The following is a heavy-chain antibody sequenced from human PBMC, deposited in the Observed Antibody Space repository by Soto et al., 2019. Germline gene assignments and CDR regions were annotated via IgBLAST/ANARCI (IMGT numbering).Heavy chain of an antibody. Sequence: PGGSLRLSCTASGFTLGDYAMSWVRQAPGKGLEWVGFIRSKAYGGTTEYAASAKGRFTISRDDSKSIAYLQMNSLKTEDTAVYYCTRDQPETDYDSSGPPGWGQGTLVTVSS. D-gene: IGHD3-22*01. CDR1: GFTLGDYA. CDR3: TRDQPETDYDSSGPPG. CDR2: IRSKAYGGTT. V-gene: IGHV3-49*04. J-gene: IGHJ4*02.